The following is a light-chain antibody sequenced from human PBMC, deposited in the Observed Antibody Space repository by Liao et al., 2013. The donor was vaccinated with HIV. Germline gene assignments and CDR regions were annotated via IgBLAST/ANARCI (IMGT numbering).Light chain of an antibody. V-gene: IGLV3-1*01. CDR2: QDS. Sequence: SYELTQPPSVSVSPGQTASITCSGDKLGDKYACWYQQKPGQSPVLVIYQDSKRPSGIPERFSGSNSGNTATLTISGTQALDEADYYCQSADSSGTVVFGGGTKLTVL. CDR1: KLGDKY. CDR3: QSADSSGTVV. J-gene: IGLJ2*01.